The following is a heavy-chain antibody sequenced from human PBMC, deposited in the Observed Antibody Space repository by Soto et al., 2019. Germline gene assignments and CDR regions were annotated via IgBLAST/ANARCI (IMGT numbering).Heavy chain of an antibody. CDR3: GTAATGSNHSTN. D-gene: IGHD3-16*02. J-gene: IGHJ4*01. CDR2: IAPHSGRT. Sequence: QVLLVQSGPEVKEPGASVRVSCMTSGYAFTSYGVNWVRQVPGQGLEWMGWIAPHSGRTTYLPKFQGGLTITSDPTSNQVYSELSRLSSDDTGIYFCGTAATGSNHSTNGGHGTVVTVAA. V-gene: IGHV1-18*04. CDR1: GYAFTSYG.